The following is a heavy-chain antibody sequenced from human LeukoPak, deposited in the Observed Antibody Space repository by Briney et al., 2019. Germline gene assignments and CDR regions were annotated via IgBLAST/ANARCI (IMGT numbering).Heavy chain of an antibody. V-gene: IGHV4-59*01. J-gene: IGHJ3*02. Sequence: SETLSLTCTVSGGSISSYYWSWIRQPPGKGLEWIGYIYYSGSTNYNPSLKSRVPISVDTSKNQFSLKLSPVTAADTAVYYCARATMIVVADAFDIWGQGTMVTVSS. CDR1: GGSISSYY. D-gene: IGHD3-22*01. CDR3: ARATMIVVADAFDI. CDR2: IYYSGST.